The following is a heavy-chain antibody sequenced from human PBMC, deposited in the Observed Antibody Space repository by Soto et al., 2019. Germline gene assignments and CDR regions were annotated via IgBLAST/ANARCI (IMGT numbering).Heavy chain of an antibody. D-gene: IGHD6-6*01. V-gene: IGHV3-30*03. J-gene: IGHJ3*02. CDR1: GFTFSSYG. CDR2: ISYDGSNK. Sequence: PGGSLRLSCAASGFTFSSYGMHWVRQAPGKGLEWVAVISYDGSNKYYADSVKGRFTISRDNSKNTLYLQMNSLRAEDTAVYYCAREIAAHAGGAFDIWGQGTMVTVSS. CDR3: AREIAAHAGGAFDI.